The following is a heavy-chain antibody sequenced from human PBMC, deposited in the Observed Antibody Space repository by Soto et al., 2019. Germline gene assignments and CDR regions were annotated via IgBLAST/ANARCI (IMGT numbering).Heavy chain of an antibody. CDR1: GGSFSGYY. D-gene: IGHD6-6*01. J-gene: IGHJ6*02. CDR3: ARGVYSSSSSGVVYYVMDF. CDR2: INHSGST. Sequence: SETLSLTCAVYGGSFSGYYWSWIRQPPGKGLEWIGEINHSGSTNYNPSLKSRVTISVDTSKNQFSLKLSSVTAADTAVYYCARGVYSSSSSGVVYYVMDFWGQGTTVIVSS. V-gene: IGHV4-34*01.